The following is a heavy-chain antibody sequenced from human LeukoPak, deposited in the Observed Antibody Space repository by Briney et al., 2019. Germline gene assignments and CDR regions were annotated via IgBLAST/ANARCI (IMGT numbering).Heavy chain of an antibody. Sequence: PSETLSLTCAVYGGSFSGYYWSWIRQPPGKGLEWIGEINHSGSTNYNPSLKSRVTISVDTSKNQFSLKLSPVTAADTAVYYCARGPAAAGPSDYWGQGTLVTVSS. J-gene: IGHJ4*02. D-gene: IGHD6-13*01. V-gene: IGHV4-34*01. CDR2: INHSGST. CDR1: GGSFSGYY. CDR3: ARGPAAAGPSDY.